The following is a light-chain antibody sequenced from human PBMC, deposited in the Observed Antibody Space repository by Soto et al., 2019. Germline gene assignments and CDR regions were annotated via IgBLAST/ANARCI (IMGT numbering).Light chain of an antibody. CDR1: QGISSY. Sequence: AIRMTQSPSSFSASTGDRVTITCRASQGISSYLAWYQQKPWKAPKLLIYAASTLQSGVPSRFSGRGSGTDFTLTIICLQSEDFATYDCQQYYSYPFTFGPGTKVDIK. V-gene: IGKV1-8*01. CDR2: AAS. CDR3: QQYYSYPFT. J-gene: IGKJ3*01.